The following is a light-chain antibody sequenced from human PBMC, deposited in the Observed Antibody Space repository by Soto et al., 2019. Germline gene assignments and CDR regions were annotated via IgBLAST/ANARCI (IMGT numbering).Light chain of an antibody. CDR2: GAS. CDR1: QSVSSN. V-gene: IGKV3-15*01. J-gene: IGKJ2*01. Sequence: EIVMTQSPVTLSVSPGERATLSCRASQSVSSNLAWYQQKPGQAPRLLMYGASTRATGIPARFSGSGSGTEFTLTISSLQSEDFAVYYCQQYNNWPPYTFGQGTQLEI. CDR3: QQYNNWPPYT.